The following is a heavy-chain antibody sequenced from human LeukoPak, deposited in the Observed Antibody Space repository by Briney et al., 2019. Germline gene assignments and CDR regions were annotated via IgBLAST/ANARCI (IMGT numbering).Heavy chain of an antibody. Sequence: ASVKVSCQASGGTFSSYAISWVRQPPGQGLEWMGGIIPIFGTANYAQKFQGRVTITADKSTSTAYMELSSLRSEDTAVYYCARAWSLGGYYYYYMDVWGKGTTVTVSS. CDR3: ARAWSLGGYYYYYMDV. CDR2: IIPIFGTA. V-gene: IGHV1-69*06. J-gene: IGHJ6*03. CDR1: GGTFSSYA. D-gene: IGHD2-8*02.